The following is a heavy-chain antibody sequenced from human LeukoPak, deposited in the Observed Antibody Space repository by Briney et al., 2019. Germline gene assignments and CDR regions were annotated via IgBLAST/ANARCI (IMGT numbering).Heavy chain of an antibody. CDR1: GFTFSSYA. V-gene: IGHV3-30*02. J-gene: IGHJ4*02. D-gene: IGHD6-13*01. CDR3: ATLIAAAGTDY. Sequence: GGSLRLSWAASGFTFSSYAMHWVRQAPGKGLEWVAFIRYDGSNKYYADSVKGRFTISRDNSKNTLYLQMNSLRAEDTAVYYCATLIAAAGTDYWGQGTLVTVSS. CDR2: IRYDGSNK.